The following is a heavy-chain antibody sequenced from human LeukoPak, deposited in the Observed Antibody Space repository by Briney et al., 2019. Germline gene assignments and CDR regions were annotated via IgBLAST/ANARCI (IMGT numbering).Heavy chain of an antibody. V-gene: IGHV3-23*01. CDR2: ISGSGGST. CDR1: GFTFSSYA. Sequence: GGSLRLSCAASGFTFSSYAMSWVRQAPGKGLEWVSAISGSGGSTYYADSVKGRFTISRDNSRNTLYLQMNSLRAEDTAVYYCAKAEWGPVAANFDYWGQGTLVTVSS. J-gene: IGHJ4*02. CDR3: AKAEWGPVAANFDY. D-gene: IGHD6-19*01.